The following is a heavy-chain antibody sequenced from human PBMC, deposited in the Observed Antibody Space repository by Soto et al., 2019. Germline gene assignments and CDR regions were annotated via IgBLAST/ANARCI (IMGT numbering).Heavy chain of an antibody. D-gene: IGHD2-15*01. CDR2: ISAYNGNT. CDR1: GYTFTSYD. V-gene: IGHV1-18*01. Sequence: ASVKVSCKASGYTFTSYDINWVRQATGQGLEWMGWISAYNGNTNYAQKLQGRVTMTTDTSTSTAYMELRSLRSDDTAVYYCARDCSGGSCYYYYYGMDVWGQGTTVTVSS. CDR3: ARDCSGGSCYYYYYGMDV. J-gene: IGHJ6*02.